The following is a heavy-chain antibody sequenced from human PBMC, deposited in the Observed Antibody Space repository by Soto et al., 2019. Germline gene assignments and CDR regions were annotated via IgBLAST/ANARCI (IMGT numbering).Heavy chain of an antibody. CDR1: GFTFSSYW. CDR2: INSDGSST. D-gene: IGHD1-26*01. CDR3: ARPDEIVGATSFYGMDV. V-gene: IGHV3-74*01. Sequence: GGSLRLSCAASGFTFSSYWMHWVRQAPGKGLVWVSRINSDGSSTSYADSVKGRFTISRDNAKNTLYLQMNSLRAEDTAVYYCARPDEIVGATSFYGMDVWGQGTTVTVSS. J-gene: IGHJ6*02.